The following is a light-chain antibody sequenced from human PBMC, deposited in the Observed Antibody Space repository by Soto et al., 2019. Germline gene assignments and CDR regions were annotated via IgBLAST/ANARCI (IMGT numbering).Light chain of an antibody. CDR3: QQYNNWPPPLT. CDR2: GAS. J-gene: IGKJ4*01. V-gene: IGKV3-15*01. Sequence: EIVMTQSPATLSVSPGERATLSCRARQSVSSNLAWYQQKPGQAPRLLIYGASTRATGIPARFSGSGSGTEFTLTISSLQSEDFAVYYCQQYNNWPPPLTFGGGTKVEIQ. CDR1: QSVSSN.